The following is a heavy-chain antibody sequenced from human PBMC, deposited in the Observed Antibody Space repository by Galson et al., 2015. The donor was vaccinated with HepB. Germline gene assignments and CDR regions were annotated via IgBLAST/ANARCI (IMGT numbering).Heavy chain of an antibody. J-gene: IGHJ3*01. Sequence: SLRLSCAASGFIFTDYSMHWVRQAPGKGLEWVARVASKPQNYATAYAAPVTGRFTVSRDDSKNTAYLIMTSLQSEDTAVYYCTRLPNWGSKAFDVWGQGTLVSVSS. V-gene: IGHV3-73*01. D-gene: IGHD7-27*01. CDR1: GFIFTDYS. CDR2: VASKPQNYAT. CDR3: TRLPNWGSKAFDV.